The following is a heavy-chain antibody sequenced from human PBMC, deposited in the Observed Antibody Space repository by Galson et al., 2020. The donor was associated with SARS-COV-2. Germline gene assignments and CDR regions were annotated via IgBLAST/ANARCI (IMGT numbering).Heavy chain of an antibody. Sequence: TGGSLRLSCAASGFTFSSYAMNWVRQAPGKGLEWVAVISYDGSNQYYVDSLKGRFTISRDNSKNTLYLQINSLRTEDTAIYYCARDFGDYLDTNGYDYFDYWGQGTLVTVSS. V-gene: IGHV3-30-3*01. CDR3: ARDFGDYLDTNGYDYFDY. CDR2: ISYDGSNQ. J-gene: IGHJ4*02. D-gene: IGHD3-22*01. CDR1: GFTFSSYA.